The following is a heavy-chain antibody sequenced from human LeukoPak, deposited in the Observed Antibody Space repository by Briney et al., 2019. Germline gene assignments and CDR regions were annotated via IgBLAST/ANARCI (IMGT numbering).Heavy chain of an antibody. J-gene: IGHJ4*02. V-gene: IGHV6-1*01. CDR1: GDSVSSNSAA. Sequence: SQTLSLTCAISGDSVSSNSAAWNWIRQSPSRGLEWLARTYYRSKWYHDYAVSVKSRITINPDTSKNQFSLQLNPVTPEDTAVYFCARDPRGDGYDPSVFDYWGQGTLVTVSS. CDR2: TYYRSKWYH. CDR3: ARDPRGDGYDPSVFDY. D-gene: IGHD5-12*01.